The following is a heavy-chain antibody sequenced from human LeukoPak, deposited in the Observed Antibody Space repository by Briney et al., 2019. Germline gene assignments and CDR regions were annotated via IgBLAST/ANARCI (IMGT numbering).Heavy chain of an antibody. CDR2: INLNSGDT. CDR1: GYTFTSYD. V-gene: IGHV1-8*01. J-gene: IGHJ4*02. CDR3: ARVTGSIDY. Sequence: GASVTVSCKASGYTFTSYDINWVRQATGQGLEWMGWINLNSGDTGYAQNFQGRLTMTRDTSINTAYMELSTLRSEDTAFYYCARVTGSIDYWGQGTLATVSS. D-gene: IGHD1-26*01.